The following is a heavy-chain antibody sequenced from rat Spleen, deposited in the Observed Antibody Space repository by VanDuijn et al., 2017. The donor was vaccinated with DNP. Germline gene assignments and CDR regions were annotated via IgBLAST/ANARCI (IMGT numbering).Heavy chain of an antibody. CDR1: GYSITSNFR. Sequence: DVQLQESGPGLVKPSQSLSLTCSVTGYSITSNFRWSWIRKFPGNTLEWMGYVNSAGSTDYNPSLKSPILITRVPSKNRFFLHVNSLTTEDTATYYCARGWPYYFDYWGQGVMVTVSS. V-gene: IGHV3-3*01. CDR3: ARGWPYYFDY. CDR2: VNSAGST. J-gene: IGHJ2*01. D-gene: IGHD1-12*02.